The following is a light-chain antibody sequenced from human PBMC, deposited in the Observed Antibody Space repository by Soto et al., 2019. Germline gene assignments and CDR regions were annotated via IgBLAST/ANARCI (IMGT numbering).Light chain of an antibody. CDR2: GAS. CDR1: QSCNSK. J-gene: IGKJ4*02. CDR3: QQHISWPLT. Sequence: EIVMTQSPATLSVSPGERATPSCRASQSCNSKLAWYQQKPGRAPRLLIYGASTRATGIPARFSGSGSGTDFTLTISNLEPEDFAVYYCQQHISWPLTFGGGTKVDIK. V-gene: IGKV3-15*01.